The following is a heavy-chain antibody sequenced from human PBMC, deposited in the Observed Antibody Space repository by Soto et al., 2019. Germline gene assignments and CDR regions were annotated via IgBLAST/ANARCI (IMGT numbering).Heavy chain of an antibody. J-gene: IGHJ6*03. CDR2: INSDGSST. Sequence: GSLRLSCAASGFTFSLYWMHWVRQAPGKGLVWVSRINSDGSSTSYADSVKGRFTISRDNAKNTLYLQMNSLRAEDTAVYYYARDDYDYIWGSYTYMDVWGKGTTVTVSS. V-gene: IGHV3-74*01. D-gene: IGHD3-16*01. CDR3: ARDDYDYIWGSYTYMDV. CDR1: GFTFSLYW.